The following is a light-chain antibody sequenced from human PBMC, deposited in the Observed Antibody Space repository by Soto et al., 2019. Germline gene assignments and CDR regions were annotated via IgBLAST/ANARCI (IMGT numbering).Light chain of an antibody. V-gene: IGKV4-1*01. J-gene: IGKJ1*01. CDR2: WAS. CDR1: QSLLH. CDR3: QQYYTTPVT. Sequence: DIVMTQSPDSLAVSLGERATINCKSSQSLLHLAWYQQKPGQPPKLLIYWASTRESGVPDRFSGSASGTGFTLTISSLQAEDVAIYYCQQYYTTPVTFGQGTKVELK.